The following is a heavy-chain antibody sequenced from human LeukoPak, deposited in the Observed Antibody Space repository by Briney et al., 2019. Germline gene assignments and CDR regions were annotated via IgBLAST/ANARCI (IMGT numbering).Heavy chain of an antibody. CDR2: INPSGGST. V-gene: IGHV1-46*01. D-gene: IGHD3-22*01. J-gene: IGHJ4*02. CDR1: GYTFTSYC. CDR3: ARGARDYDSSGYYTSNDY. Sequence: VASVKVSCKASGYTFTSYCMHWVRQAPGQGLEWMGIINPSGGSTSYAQEFQGRVTMTRDTSTSTVYMELSSLRSEDTAVYYCARGARDYDSSGYYTSNDYWGQGTLVTVSS.